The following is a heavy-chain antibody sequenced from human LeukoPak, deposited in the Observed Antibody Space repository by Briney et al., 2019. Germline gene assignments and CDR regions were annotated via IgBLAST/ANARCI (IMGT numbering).Heavy chain of an antibody. Sequence: VGSLRLSCAASGFTFSSYSMNWGRQAPGKGLEGGSSMSSIIIYIYYADSVKGRFTISRDNDKKSLYLQMNSLRAEDTAVYYCARGLRAETYDAFDIWGQGTMVTVSS. V-gene: IGHV3-21*01. J-gene: IGHJ3*02. CDR2: MSSIIIYI. D-gene: IGHD4-17*01. CDR1: GFTFSSYS. CDR3: ARGLRAETYDAFDI.